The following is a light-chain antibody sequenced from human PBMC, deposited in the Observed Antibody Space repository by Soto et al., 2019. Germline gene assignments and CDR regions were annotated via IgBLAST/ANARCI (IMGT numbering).Light chain of an antibody. CDR2: FES. CDR3: QHYNKWPLT. J-gene: IGKJ4*01. Sequence: EVVMTQSPATLSVYPGEKATLSCRASHIVSNNLAWYQQKPGQAPRLLIYFESTRDTGIPARFSGIGSGTEFTLTISRLKSEDFSVYYCQHYNKWPLTLGGGTKVETK. V-gene: IGKV3-15*01. CDR1: HIVSNN.